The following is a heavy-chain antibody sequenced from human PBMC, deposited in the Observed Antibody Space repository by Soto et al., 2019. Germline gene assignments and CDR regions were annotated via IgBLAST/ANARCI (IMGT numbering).Heavy chain of an antibody. D-gene: IGHD2-2*01. CDR3: ARDIGGVVVVPAASDYYYYGMDV. CDR1: GYTFTSYG. V-gene: IGHV1-18*04. CDR2: ISAYNGNT. J-gene: IGHJ6*02. Sequence: GASVKVSCKASGYTFTSYGISWVQQAPGQGLEWMGWISAYNGNTNYAQKLQGRVTMTTDTSTSTAYMELRSLRSDDTAVYYCARDIGGVVVVPAASDYYYYGMDVWGQGTTVTVSS.